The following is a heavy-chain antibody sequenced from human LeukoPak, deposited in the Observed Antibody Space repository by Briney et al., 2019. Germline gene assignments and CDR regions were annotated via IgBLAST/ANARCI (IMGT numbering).Heavy chain of an antibody. CDR3: ARDPLYYDFWSGRDYFDY. CDR2: IWYDGSNK. J-gene: IGHJ4*02. V-gene: IGHV3-33*01. Sequence: GRSLRLSCAASGFTFSSYGMHWVRQAPGKGLEWVAVIWYDGSNKYYADSVKGRFTISRDNSKNTLYLQMNSLRAEDTAVYYYARDPLYYDFWSGRDYFDYWGQGTLVTVSS. D-gene: IGHD3-3*01. CDR1: GFTFSSYG.